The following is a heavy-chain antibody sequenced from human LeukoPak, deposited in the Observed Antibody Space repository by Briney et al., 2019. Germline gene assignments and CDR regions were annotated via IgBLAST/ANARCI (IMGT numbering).Heavy chain of an antibody. CDR1: GFSFDDYG. CDR3: AKLRPHDMEDY. D-gene: IGHD3-22*01. CDR2: IYRDGTT. V-gene: IGHV3-66*04. Sequence: GGSLRLSCEASGFSFDDYGMSWVRQSTGKGLEWVSVIYRDGTTYYTDSVKGRFTISRDNSKNTLYLQMNSLRAEDTAIYYCAKLRPHDMEDYWGQGTLVTVSS. J-gene: IGHJ4*02.